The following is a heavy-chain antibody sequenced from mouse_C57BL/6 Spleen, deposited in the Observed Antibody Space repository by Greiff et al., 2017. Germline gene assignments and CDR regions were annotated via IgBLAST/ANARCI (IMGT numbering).Heavy chain of an antibody. D-gene: IGHD1-1*01. CDR3: ARERFITTVVNYFDY. CDR1: GYAFSSYW. J-gene: IGHJ2*01. V-gene: IGHV1-80*01. CDR2: IYPGDGDT. Sequence: VQLQQSGAELVKPGASVKISCKASGYAFSSYWMNWVKQRPGKGLEWIGQIYPGDGDTNYNGKFKGKATLTADKSSSPAYMQLSSLTSEDSAVYFCARERFITTVVNYFDYWGQGTTLTVSS.